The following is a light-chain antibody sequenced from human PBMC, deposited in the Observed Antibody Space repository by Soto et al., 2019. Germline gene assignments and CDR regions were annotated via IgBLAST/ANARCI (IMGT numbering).Light chain of an antibody. CDR1: QSISDW. CDR2: KAS. Sequence: DIQMTQSPSTLSAVVGDRVTITCRASQSISDWLTWYQQKPGKATKLLIFKASSLESGVPSRFSGSGSGTPFTLTISSLPPDDFATYYCQQYNSYPWTFGQGTKVEIK. CDR3: QQYNSYPWT. V-gene: IGKV1-5*03. J-gene: IGKJ1*01.